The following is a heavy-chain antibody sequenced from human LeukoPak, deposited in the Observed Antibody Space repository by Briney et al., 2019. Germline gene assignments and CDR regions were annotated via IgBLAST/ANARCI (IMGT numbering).Heavy chain of an antibody. V-gene: IGHV1-2*02. CDR3: ARDRRNYGSGSYLSFDP. J-gene: IGHJ5*02. D-gene: IGHD3-10*01. Sequence: GASVKVSCKASGYTFTGYYMHWVRQAPGQGLEWMGWINPNSGGTNYAQKLQGRVTMTTDTSTSTAYMELRSLRSDDTAVYYCARDRRNYGSGSYLSFDPWGQGTLVTVSS. CDR1: GYTFTGYY. CDR2: INPNSGGT.